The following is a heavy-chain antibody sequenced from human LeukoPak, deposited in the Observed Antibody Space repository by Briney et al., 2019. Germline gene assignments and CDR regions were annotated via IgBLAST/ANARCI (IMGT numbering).Heavy chain of an antibody. J-gene: IGHJ4*02. CDR2: ISGSGGST. CDR1: GFTFGDYA. D-gene: IGHD3-22*01. CDR3: AKRGVVIRVILVGFHKEAYYFDS. Sequence: GGSLRLSCTASGFTFGDYAMSWFRQAPGKGLEWVAGISGSGGSTNYADSVKGRFSISRDNRKNTLYLQMNSLRGEDTAVYFCAKRGVVIRVILVGFHKEAYYFDSWGQGALVTVSS. V-gene: IGHV3-23*01.